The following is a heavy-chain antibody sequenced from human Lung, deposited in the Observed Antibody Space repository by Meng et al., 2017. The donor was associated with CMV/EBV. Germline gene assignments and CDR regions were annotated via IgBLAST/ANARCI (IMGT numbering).Heavy chain of an antibody. CDR3: VRDLPPYYDFWSGYLDF. D-gene: IGHD3-3*01. J-gene: IGHJ4*02. CDR2: ISSSTYI. V-gene: IGHV3-69-1*01. CDR1: GFTFSGYC. Sequence: ESXKISXAASGFTFSGYCMNWVRQAPGKGLEWVSSISSSTYIYYADSVKGRFTISRDNAKNSLYLEMNSLRAEDTAVYYCVRDLPPYYDFWSGYLDFWGQGTXVTVAS.